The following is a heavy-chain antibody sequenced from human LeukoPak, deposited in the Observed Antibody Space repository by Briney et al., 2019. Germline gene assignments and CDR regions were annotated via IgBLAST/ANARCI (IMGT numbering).Heavy chain of an antibody. D-gene: IGHD1-26*01. J-gene: IGHJ4*02. CDR3: TREVERGGSYWGGDY. CDR2: VTSKAYGGTA. V-gene: IGHV3-49*04. Sequence: PGRSLRLSCTGSGFNFGEFAVNWVRAAPGKGLEWVGLVTSKAYGGTAEYAASVRGRFTISRDDSRTIAYLQLTSPRSEDTAVYFCTREVERGGSYWGGDYCGQGTLVTVSS. CDR1: GFNFGEFA.